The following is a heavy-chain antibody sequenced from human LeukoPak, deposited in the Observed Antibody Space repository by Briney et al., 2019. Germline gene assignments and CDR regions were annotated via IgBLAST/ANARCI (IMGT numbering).Heavy chain of an antibody. CDR1: GGSISSGGYY. CDR3: ARYNYDFWSGYNVDP. J-gene: IGHJ5*02. V-gene: IGHV4-31*03. CDR2: IYYSGST. D-gene: IGHD3-3*01. Sequence: SETLSLTCTVSGGSISSGGYYWSWIRQHPGKGLEWIGYIYYSGSTYYNPSLKSRVTISVDTSKNQFSLKLSSVTAADTAVYCCARYNYDFWSGYNVDPWGQGTLVTVSS.